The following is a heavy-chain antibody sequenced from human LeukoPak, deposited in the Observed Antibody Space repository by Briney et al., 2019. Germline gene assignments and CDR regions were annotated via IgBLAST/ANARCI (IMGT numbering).Heavy chain of an antibody. CDR2: INPGDGSTT. J-gene: IGHJ4*01. CDR1: GFTFSNYW. Sequence: GGSLRLSCAASGFTFSNYWMNWVRQAPGKGLMWVSHINPGDGSTTDYADSVKGRFTVSRDNAKNTLYLQMSSLKDEDTAVYYCVRDGAGTIPYDLWGQGTLVTVSS. CDR3: VRDGAGTIPYDL. D-gene: IGHD3-22*01. V-gene: IGHV3-74*01.